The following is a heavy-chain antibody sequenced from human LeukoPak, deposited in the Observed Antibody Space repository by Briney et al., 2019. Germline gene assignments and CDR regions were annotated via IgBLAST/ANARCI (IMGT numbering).Heavy chain of an antibody. D-gene: IGHD3-10*01. Sequence: GGSLRLSCAASGFTVSSTYMSWVRQAPGKGLEWVSTLYSGGATYHADSVKGRFVISRDNSKNTVYLQMNSLRAEDTALYFCAKDKIVGDGRWDFDYWGQGTLVTVSS. CDR2: LYSGGAT. CDR1: GFTVSSTY. V-gene: IGHV3-53*01. J-gene: IGHJ4*02. CDR3: AKDKIVGDGRWDFDY.